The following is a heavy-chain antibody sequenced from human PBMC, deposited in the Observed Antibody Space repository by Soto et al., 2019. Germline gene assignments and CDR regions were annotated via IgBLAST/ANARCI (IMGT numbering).Heavy chain of an antibody. Sequence: GGSLRLSCAASGFTFSSYEMNWVRQAPGKGLEWVSYISSSGSTIYYADSVKGRFTISRDNSKNSRYLQMNSLRAEDTAVYYCARDPGTMVRGVNWGQGTLVTVSS. J-gene: IGHJ4*02. CDR1: GFTFSSYE. D-gene: IGHD3-10*01. CDR2: ISSSGSTI. CDR3: ARDPGTMVRGVN. V-gene: IGHV3-48*03.